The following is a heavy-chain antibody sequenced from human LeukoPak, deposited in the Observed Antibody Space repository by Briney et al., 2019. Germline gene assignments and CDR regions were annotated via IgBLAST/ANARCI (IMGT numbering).Heavy chain of an antibody. CDR1: GGSISSYY. Sequence: SETLSLTCTVSGGSISSYYWSWIRQPPGKGLEWIGCIYSSGRTNYNPSLKSRVTISVDTSKNHFSLKLTSVTAADTALYYCARGWYETGYFDLWGRGTLVTVSS. D-gene: IGHD6-19*01. V-gene: IGHV4-4*08. J-gene: IGHJ2*01. CDR3: ARGWYETGYFDL. CDR2: IYSSGRT.